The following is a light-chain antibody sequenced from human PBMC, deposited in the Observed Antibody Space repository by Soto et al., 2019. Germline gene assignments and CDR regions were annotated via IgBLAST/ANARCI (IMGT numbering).Light chain of an antibody. V-gene: IGLV2-14*01. CDR1: SSDVGGYNY. J-gene: IGLJ1*01. CDR2: DVS. CDR3: SSYTSSSTLEGV. Sequence: QSALTQPASVSGSPGQSITISCTGTSSDVGGYNYVSWYQQHPGKAPKLMIYDVSNRPSGVCNRFSGSKSGNTASLTISGLQAEDEGDYYCSSYTSSSTLEGVFGTGTKVTVL.